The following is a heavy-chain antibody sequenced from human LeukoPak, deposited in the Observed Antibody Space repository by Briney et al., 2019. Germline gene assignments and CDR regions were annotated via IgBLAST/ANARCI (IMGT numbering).Heavy chain of an antibody. V-gene: IGHV4-34*01. D-gene: IGHD6-13*01. CDR1: GGSFSGYY. Sequence: SETLSLTCAVYGGSFSGYYWSWIRQPPGKGLEWVGEINHSGSTNYNPSLKSRVTISVDTSKNQFSLKLSSVTAADTAVYYCARAKRLYSSSCLDYWGQGTLVTVSS. J-gene: IGHJ4*02. CDR2: INHSGST. CDR3: ARAKRLYSSSCLDY.